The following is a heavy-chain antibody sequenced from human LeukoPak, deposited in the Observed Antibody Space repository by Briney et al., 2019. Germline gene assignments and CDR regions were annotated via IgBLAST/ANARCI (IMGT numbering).Heavy chain of an antibody. CDR1: GFTFRSYT. J-gene: IGHJ4*02. Sequence: GGSLRLSCAASGFTFRSYTMNWVRQTPGKGLEWVSSIRSSGTDIYYADSVKGRFTMFRDNAKNSLCLQMNSLTVEDTAVYYCARGVPASVAGSFDYWGQGTLVTVSS. CDR2: IRSSGTDI. V-gene: IGHV3-21*01. CDR3: ARGVPASVAGSFDY. D-gene: IGHD6-19*01.